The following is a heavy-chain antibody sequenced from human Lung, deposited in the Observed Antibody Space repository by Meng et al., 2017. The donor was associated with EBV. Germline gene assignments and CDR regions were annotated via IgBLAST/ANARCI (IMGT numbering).Heavy chain of an antibody. CDR1: GGSIISGGYY. J-gene: IGHJ4*02. D-gene: IGHD2-15*01. CDR2: IYYSGST. CDR3: AREWCSGGSCYPDY. V-gene: IGHV4-30-4*01. Sequence: QAPLQEPGPGLVKPSPPLSFTCTVSGGSIISGGYYWSWIRQPPGKGLEWIGYIYYSGSTYYNPSLKSRVTISVDTSKNQFSLKLSSVTAADTAVYYCAREWCSGGSCYPDYWGQGTLVTVSS.